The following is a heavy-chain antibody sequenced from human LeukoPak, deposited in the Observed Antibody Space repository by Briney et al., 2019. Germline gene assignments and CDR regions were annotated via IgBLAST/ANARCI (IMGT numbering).Heavy chain of an antibody. D-gene: IGHD6-13*01. CDR3: AKGTGIAAAGPDLAWDY. CDR2: ISGSGGST. V-gene: IGHV3-23*01. CDR1: GFTFSSYA. Sequence: PGGSLRLSCAASGFTFSSYAMSWVRQAPGKGLEWVSAISGSGGSTYYADSVKGRFTISRDDSKNTLYLQMDSLRAEDTAVYYCAKGTGIAAAGPDLAWDYWGQGTLVTVSS. J-gene: IGHJ4*02.